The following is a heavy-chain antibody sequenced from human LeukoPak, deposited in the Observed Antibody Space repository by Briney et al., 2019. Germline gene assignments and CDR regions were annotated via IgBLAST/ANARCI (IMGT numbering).Heavy chain of an antibody. J-gene: IGHJ4*02. D-gene: IGHD1-26*01. Sequence: KPSETLSLTCTISGASISDYCWSWIRQSPGKGLEWIGYIYSSGSTNYNPSLDSRVTISVDTSKKHFSLKLTSVTAADTAVYYSARLASGSYGPLTPFDYWGQGTLVTVSS. CDR1: GASISDYC. CDR3: ARLASGSYGPLTPFDY. V-gene: IGHV4-59*01. CDR2: IYSSGST.